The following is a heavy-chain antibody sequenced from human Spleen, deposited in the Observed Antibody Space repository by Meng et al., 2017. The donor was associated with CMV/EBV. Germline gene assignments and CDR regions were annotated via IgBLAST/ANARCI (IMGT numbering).Heavy chain of an antibody. CDR1: GFSFSTYT. Sequence: GESLKISCAPSGFSFSTYTMHWVRQAPGKGLEWVSSISSSRSYIYYADSVKGRFTIARDNAKTSLYLQMTSLRAEDTAVYYCARERLYQPLWGDALDIWGQGTMVTVSS. V-gene: IGHV3-21*01. D-gene: IGHD2-2*01. CDR3: ARERLYQPLWGDALDI. J-gene: IGHJ3*02. CDR2: ISSSRSYI.